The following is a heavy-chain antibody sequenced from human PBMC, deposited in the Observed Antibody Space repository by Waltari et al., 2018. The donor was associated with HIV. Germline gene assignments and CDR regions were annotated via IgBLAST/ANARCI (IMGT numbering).Heavy chain of an antibody. CDR1: GLPFSSYA. CDR3: VKAVGTGTTKGQSYYFDY. Sequence: EVQLVESGGGLVQPGGSLRLSCSASGLPFSSYAMHWVRQAPGKGLEYVSAISSNGGSTYYADSVKGRFTISRDNSKNTLYLQMSSLRAEDTAVYYCVKAVGTGTTKGQSYYFDYWGQGTLVTVSS. CDR2: ISSNGGST. D-gene: IGHD1-1*01. J-gene: IGHJ4*02. V-gene: IGHV3-64D*06.